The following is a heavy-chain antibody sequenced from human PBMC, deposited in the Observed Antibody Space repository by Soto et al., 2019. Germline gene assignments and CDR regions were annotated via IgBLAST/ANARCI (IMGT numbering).Heavy chain of an antibody. Sequence: EVQLLESGGGLVQPGGSLRLSCAASGFTFSSYAMSWVRQAPGKGLEWVSAISGSGASTYYADSVQGRFTISRDNSKNTRYLQMNSLRAEGTAVYYCAHFDWFIDYWGQGTLVTVSS. V-gene: IGHV3-23*01. J-gene: IGHJ4*02. CDR2: ISGSGAST. CDR1: GFTFSSYA. CDR3: AHFDWFIDY. D-gene: IGHD3-9*01.